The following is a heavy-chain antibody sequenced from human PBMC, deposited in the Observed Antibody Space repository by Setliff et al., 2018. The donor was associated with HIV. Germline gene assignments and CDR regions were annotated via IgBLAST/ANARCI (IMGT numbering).Heavy chain of an antibody. Sequence: SETLSLTCTVSGGSNSSSSYYWGWIRQPPGKGLEWIGSIYYSGSTYYNPSLKSRVTISVDTSKNQFSLKLSSVTAADTAVYYCARHNTGYSYGYDYYYYYMDVWGKGTTVTVSS. D-gene: IGHD5-18*01. CDR2: IYYSGST. CDR3: ARHNTGYSYGYDYYYYYMDV. J-gene: IGHJ6*03. V-gene: IGHV4-39*01. CDR1: GGSNSSSSYY.